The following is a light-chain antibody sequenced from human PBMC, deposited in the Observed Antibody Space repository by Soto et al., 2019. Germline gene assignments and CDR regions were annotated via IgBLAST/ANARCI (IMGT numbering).Light chain of an antibody. CDR2: GAS. Sequence: EIVLTQSPGTLSLSPGERATLSWRASQSVSNNYLSWYQQKPRQAPRLLIYGASNTATGIPDRFSGSGSGTDFTLTISRLEPEEFAVYYCQQYGSSGTFGQGTKVDIK. CDR3: QQYGSSGT. J-gene: IGKJ1*01. V-gene: IGKV3-20*01. CDR1: QSVSNNY.